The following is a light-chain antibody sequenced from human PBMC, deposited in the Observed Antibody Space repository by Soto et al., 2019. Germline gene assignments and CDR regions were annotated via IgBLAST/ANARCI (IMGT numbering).Light chain of an antibody. CDR1: QGISTA. CDR2: DAS. CDR3: HQFNNYLWT. J-gene: IGKJ1*01. V-gene: IGKV1D-13*01. Sequence: IQMTQTPSSLSASVGDRVTITCRASQGISTALAWYQQKTGKAADLLMYDASTLVGGVPSTFSGRGSGPDFTLTTSSLQPEDVATFYCHQFNNYLWTFGQGTKVDIK.